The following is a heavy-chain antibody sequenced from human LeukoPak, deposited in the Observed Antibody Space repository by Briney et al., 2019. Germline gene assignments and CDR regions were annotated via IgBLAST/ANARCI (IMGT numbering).Heavy chain of an antibody. J-gene: IGHJ4*02. Sequence: GGSLRLSCAASGFTFSSYGMQWVRQAPGKGLEWVADIWYDGSNKYYADSVKGRFTISRDNSKNTLYLQMNSLRAEDTAVYYCAKRGGYYDRSGYSYYFDYWGQGTLFAVSS. CDR2: IWYDGSNK. D-gene: IGHD3-22*01. V-gene: IGHV3-33*06. CDR1: GFTFSSYG. CDR3: AKRGGYYDRSGYSYYFDY.